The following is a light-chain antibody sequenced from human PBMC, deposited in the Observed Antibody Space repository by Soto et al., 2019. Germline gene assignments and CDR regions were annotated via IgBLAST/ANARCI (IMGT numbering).Light chain of an antibody. J-gene: IGKJ1*01. CDR2: DAS. CDR3: QQRSNWPRT. Sequence: EIVLTQSPATLSLSPGERATLSCRASQSVSSYLAWFQQTPGQAPRLLIYDASNRATGITARISGSGSGTDFTLTISSLEPEDFAVYYCQQRSNWPRTFGQGTKVEVK. V-gene: IGKV3-11*01. CDR1: QSVSSY.